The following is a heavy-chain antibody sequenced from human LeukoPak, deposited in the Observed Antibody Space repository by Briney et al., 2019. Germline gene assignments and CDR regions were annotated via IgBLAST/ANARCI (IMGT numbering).Heavy chain of an antibody. CDR3: ARVGPQQLLGFLGY. CDR1: GFTFSSYW. Sequence: GGSLRLSCAASGFTFSSYWMCWVRQAPGKGLEWVANIKQDGSEKYYVDSVKGRFTISRDNAKNSLYLQMNSLRAEDTAVYYCARVGPQQLLGFLGYWGQGTLVTVSS. CDR2: IKQDGSEK. D-gene: IGHD6-13*01. V-gene: IGHV3-7*01. J-gene: IGHJ4*02.